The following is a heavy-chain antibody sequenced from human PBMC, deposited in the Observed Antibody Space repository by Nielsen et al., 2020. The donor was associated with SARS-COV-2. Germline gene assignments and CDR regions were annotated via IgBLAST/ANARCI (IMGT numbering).Heavy chain of an antibody. Sequence: ASVKVSCKASGYTFTSFGISWVRQAPGQGLEGMGWISAKKGNTNYAQKFQGRVTMTRDTSTSTVYVEVRSLRSDDTAVYYCARDKDYTFDYWGQGTLVTVPS. J-gene: IGHJ4*02. V-gene: IGHV1-18*01. CDR2: ISAKKGNT. D-gene: IGHD4-11*01. CDR1: GYTFTSFG. CDR3: ARDKDYTFDY.